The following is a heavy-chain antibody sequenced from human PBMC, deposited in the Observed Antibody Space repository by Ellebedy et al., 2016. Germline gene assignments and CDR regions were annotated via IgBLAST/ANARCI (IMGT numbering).Heavy chain of an antibody. CDR2: FYYSGST. Sequence: SETLSLXXTVSGGSISGNYYWAWIRQPPGKGLEWIGSFYYSGSTYYNPSLKSRVTISVDTSKNQFSLKLSSVTAADTAVYYCAREAHSGYVFPHYFSGGSCYDYWGQGTLVTVSS. V-gene: IGHV4-39*07. CDR1: GGSISGNYY. CDR3: AREAHSGYVFPHYFSGGSCYDY. J-gene: IGHJ4*02. D-gene: IGHD2-15*01.